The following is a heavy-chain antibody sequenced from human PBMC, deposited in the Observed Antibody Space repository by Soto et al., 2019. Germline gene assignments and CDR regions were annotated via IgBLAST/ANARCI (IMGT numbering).Heavy chain of an antibody. CDR3: ASGSKDSYPGSRIFDF. CDR2: ITDTGGDS. CDR1: GFTFGSRA. D-gene: IGHD3-10*01. Sequence: GGSLRLSCVASGFTFGSRAMSWVRQAPGEGLEWVSTITDTGGDSKSADSVRSRFAISRDNSRNTLYLQMSSLRAEDSAVYYCASGSKDSYPGSRIFDFWGRGTLVTVSS. V-gene: IGHV3-23*01. J-gene: IGHJ4*01.